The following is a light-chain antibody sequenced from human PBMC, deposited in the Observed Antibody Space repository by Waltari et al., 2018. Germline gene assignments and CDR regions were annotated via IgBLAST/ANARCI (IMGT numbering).Light chain of an antibody. CDR1: QSLVHIDGNTY. Sequence: EIVMTRTPLSLPVTLGQPASISCRSSQSLVHIDGNTYLNWLHQRPGQPPRLLLYEISKRVSGVPDRVSGSGAGTDFTLEITRVEPDDVGIYYCSQTSQFPLTFGQGTRVEIK. J-gene: IGKJ1*01. CDR3: SQTSQFPLT. V-gene: IGKV2-24*01. CDR2: EIS.